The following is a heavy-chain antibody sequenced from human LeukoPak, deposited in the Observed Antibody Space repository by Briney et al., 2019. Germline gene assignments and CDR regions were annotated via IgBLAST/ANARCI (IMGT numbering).Heavy chain of an antibody. Sequence: GGSLRLSCAGTGFSVITNYRTWVRQAPGKGLEWVSVIYSGGATYYSDSVKGRFTISRDNFKKTLFLQMNSLRVEDTAVYYCAPVVPTADFDYWGPVTLVTVSS. J-gene: IGHJ4*02. CDR2: IYSGGAT. CDR3: APVVPTADFDY. D-gene: IGHD2-2*01. V-gene: IGHV3-53*01. CDR1: GFSVITNY.